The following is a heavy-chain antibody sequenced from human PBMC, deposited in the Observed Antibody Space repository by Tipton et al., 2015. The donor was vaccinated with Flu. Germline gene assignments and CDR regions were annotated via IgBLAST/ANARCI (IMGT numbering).Heavy chain of an antibody. CDR1: GYTFTSYG. V-gene: IGHV1-18*01. CDR3: ARHNYYGSGSYYNIGWFDP. CDR2: ISAYNGNT. D-gene: IGHD3-10*01. Sequence: QVQLVQSGAEVKKPGASVKVSCKASGYTFTSYGISWVRQAPGQGLEWMGWISAYNGNTNYAQKLQGRVTMTTDTSTSTAYMELRNLGSDDTAVYYCARHNYYGSGSYYNIGWFDPWGQGTLVTVSS. J-gene: IGHJ5*02.